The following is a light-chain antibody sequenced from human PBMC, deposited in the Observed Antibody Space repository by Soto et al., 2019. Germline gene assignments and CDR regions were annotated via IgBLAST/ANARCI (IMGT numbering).Light chain of an antibody. CDR2: AAS. J-gene: IGKJ4*02. V-gene: IGKV1-12*01. CDR1: QDISKN. CDR3: QQTKGFPLT. Sequence: DIQMTQSPSSLSASVGARVTITCRASQDISKNLAWYQQIPGKAPKLLIFAASTLQSGVPSRFSGSGSGTYFILTVSVLQAEDAATYYCQQTKGFPLTFGQGTKVEIK.